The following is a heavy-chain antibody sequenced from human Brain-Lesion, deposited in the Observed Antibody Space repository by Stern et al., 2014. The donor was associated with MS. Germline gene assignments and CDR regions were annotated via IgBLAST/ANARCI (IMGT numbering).Heavy chain of an antibody. CDR1: GGSISSSGYY. D-gene: IGHD1-26*01. CDR3: ATTRWDLFTWNWFDP. Sequence: VQLVESGPGLVKPSQTLSLTCTVSGGSISSSGYYWSWIRQPADKGLEWIGRIHDSGSTYYNPSLTSRVTISMETAKNQFSLKLPSVTAADTAVYYCATTRWDLFTWNWFDPWGQGTLVTVSS. J-gene: IGHJ5*02. CDR2: IHDSGST. V-gene: IGHV4-61*02.